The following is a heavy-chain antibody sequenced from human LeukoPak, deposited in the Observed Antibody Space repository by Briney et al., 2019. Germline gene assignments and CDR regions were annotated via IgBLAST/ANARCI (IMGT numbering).Heavy chain of an antibody. Sequence: GRSLRLSCAASGFTFSSYFMHWVRQAPGKGLEWVAVIASDGSQTFYVESVKGRFSISRDNSKNTLYLQMNSLRAEDAAVYFCARERQDTIVHSGAFDIWGQGTMVIVSS. D-gene: IGHD3-10*01. J-gene: IGHJ3*02. CDR1: GFTFSSYF. CDR3: ARERQDTIVHSGAFDI. V-gene: IGHV3-30-3*01. CDR2: IASDGSQT.